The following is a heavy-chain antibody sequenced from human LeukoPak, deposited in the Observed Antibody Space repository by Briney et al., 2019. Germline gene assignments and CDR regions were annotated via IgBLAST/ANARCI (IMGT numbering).Heavy chain of an antibody. D-gene: IGHD4-23*01. CDR3: ASMVVTRRDAFDI. CDR2: IYYSGST. V-gene: IGHV4-59*01. Sequence: SETLSLTCTVSGGFISSYYWSWIRQPPGQGLEWIGYIYYSGSTNYNPSLKSRVTISVDTSKNQFSLKLSSVTAADTAVYYCASMVVTRRDAFDIWGQGTMVTVSS. CDR1: GGFISSYY. J-gene: IGHJ3*02.